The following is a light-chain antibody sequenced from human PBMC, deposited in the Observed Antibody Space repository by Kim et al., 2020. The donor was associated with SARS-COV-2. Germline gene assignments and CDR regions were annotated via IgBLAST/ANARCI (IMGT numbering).Light chain of an antibody. CDR1: QSVSSY. CDR3: QQRNSWPLT. V-gene: IGKV3-11*01. Sequence: PGEKATSSCRASQSVSSYLAWYQQQPGQAPRLLIYDASNRATGIPARFSGSGSGTDFTLTISSLEPEDFAVYYCQQRNSWPLTFGGGTKVDIK. CDR2: DAS. J-gene: IGKJ4*01.